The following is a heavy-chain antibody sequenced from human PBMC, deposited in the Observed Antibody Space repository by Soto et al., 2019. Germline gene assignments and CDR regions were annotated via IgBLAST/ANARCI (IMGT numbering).Heavy chain of an antibody. D-gene: IGHD2-2*01. V-gene: IGHV1-18*01. CDR3: ARVVPGAESWFGP. Sequence: SVNVSCKASGYTFSDFRVTWRRHAPGQGLEWMGWISAYTDDPNYAQKFQGRVSMTTDTSTTTAYMELRSLRSDDTAVYYCARVVPGAESWFGPWGQGTLVTVPS. J-gene: IGHJ5*02. CDR1: GYTFSDFR. CDR2: ISAYTDDP.